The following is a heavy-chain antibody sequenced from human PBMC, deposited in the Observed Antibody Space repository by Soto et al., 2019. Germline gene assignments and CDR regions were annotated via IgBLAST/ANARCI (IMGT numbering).Heavy chain of an antibody. CDR1: GFTFSSYA. CDR2: ISGSGGST. V-gene: IGHV3-23*01. Sequence: GGSLRLSCAASGFTFSSYAMSWVRQAPGKGLEWVSAISGSGGSTYYADSVKGRFTISRDNSKNALYLQMNSLRAEDTAVYYCAKDQLPRPYYFDYWGQGTLVTVSS. J-gene: IGHJ4*02. D-gene: IGHD2-2*01. CDR3: AKDQLPRPYYFDY.